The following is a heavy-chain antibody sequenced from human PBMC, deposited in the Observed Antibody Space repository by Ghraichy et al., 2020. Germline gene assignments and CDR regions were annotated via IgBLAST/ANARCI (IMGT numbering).Heavy chain of an antibody. CDR3: ARPHRYRYGYLDY. V-gene: IGHV4-39*01. D-gene: IGHD5-18*01. CDR1: GGSISSSGYY. CDR2: IYYSGST. J-gene: IGHJ4*02. Sequence: SETLSLTCAVSGGSISSSGYYWGWIRQPPGKGLEWIGSIYYSGSTYYNPSLTSRVTISVDTSNNQFSLKLTSVTAADTAVYYCARPHRYRYGYLDYWGQGTLATVSS.